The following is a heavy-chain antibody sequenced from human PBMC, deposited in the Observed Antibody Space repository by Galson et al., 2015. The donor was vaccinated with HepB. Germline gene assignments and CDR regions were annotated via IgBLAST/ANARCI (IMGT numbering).Heavy chain of an antibody. CDR1: GYTFTSYD. CDR3: ARAADSSGPYCYFDL. V-gene: IGHV1-8*01. CDR2: MNPNSGNT. Sequence: SVKVSCKASGYTFTSYDINWVRQATGQGLEWMGWMNPNSGNTGYAQKFQGRVTMTRNTSISTAYMELSSLRSEDTAVYYCARAADSSGPYCYFDLWGRGTLVTVSS. D-gene: IGHD3-22*01. J-gene: IGHJ2*01.